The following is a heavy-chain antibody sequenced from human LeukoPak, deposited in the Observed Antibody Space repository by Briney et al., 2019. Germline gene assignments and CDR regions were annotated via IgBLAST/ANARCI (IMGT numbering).Heavy chain of an antibody. CDR1: GFTFSSYW. V-gene: IGHV3-7*01. J-gene: IGHJ4*02. CDR2: IKQDGSEK. D-gene: IGHD5-12*01. CDR3: ARDRGYSGYDCHDY. Sequence: GGSLRLSCAASGFTFSSYWMSWVPQAPGKGLKWVANIKQDGSEKYYVDSVKGRFTISRDNAKNSLYLQMNSLRAEDAAVYYCARDRGYSGYDCHDYWGQGTLVTVSS.